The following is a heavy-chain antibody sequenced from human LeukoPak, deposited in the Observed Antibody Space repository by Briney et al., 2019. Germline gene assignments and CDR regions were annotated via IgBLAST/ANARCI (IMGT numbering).Heavy chain of an antibody. CDR1: GFPFSSYA. CDR2: ISGSGDST. J-gene: IGHJ4*02. CDR3: ARVGYSGYDYDY. D-gene: IGHD5-12*01. V-gene: IGHV3-23*01. Sequence: GGSLRLSCEASGFPFSSYAMSWVRQAPGKGLEWVSVISGSGDSTYYADSVEGRCTSSRDNSKDALYLQMNSLGAEDTAVYYCARVGYSGYDYDYWGQGTLVTVSS.